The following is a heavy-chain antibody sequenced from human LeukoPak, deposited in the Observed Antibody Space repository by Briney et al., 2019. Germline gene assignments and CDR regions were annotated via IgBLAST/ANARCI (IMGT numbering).Heavy chain of an antibody. CDR3: AKDYYGSGSYYNVFDY. V-gene: IGHV3-23*01. J-gene: IGHJ4*02. CDR1: GFTFDDYG. CDR2: ISGSGGST. D-gene: IGHD3-10*01. Sequence: GGSLRLSCEASGFTFDDYGMSWVRQAPGKGLEWVSAISGSGGSTYYADSVKGRFTISRDNSKNTLYLQMNSLRAEDTAVYYCAKDYYGSGSYYNVFDYWGQRTLVTVSS.